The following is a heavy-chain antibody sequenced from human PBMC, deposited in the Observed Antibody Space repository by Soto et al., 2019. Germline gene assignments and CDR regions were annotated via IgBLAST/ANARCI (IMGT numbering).Heavy chain of an antibody. CDR2: INAGNGNT. Sequence: ASVKVSCKASGYTFTSYAMHWVRQAPGQRLEWMGWINAGNGNTKYPQKFQGRATITRDTSASTAYMELSSLRSEDTAVYYCARDFVSNYYDSSGYSSWGQGTLVTVSS. J-gene: IGHJ4*02. CDR3: ARDFVSNYYDSSGYSS. CDR1: GYTFTSYA. D-gene: IGHD3-22*01. V-gene: IGHV1-3*01.